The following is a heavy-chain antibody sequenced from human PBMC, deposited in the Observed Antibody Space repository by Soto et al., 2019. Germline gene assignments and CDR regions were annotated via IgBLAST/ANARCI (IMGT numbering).Heavy chain of an antibody. CDR2: FSLSGTT. CDR3: ARGMTPPGAPAWYYFDS. V-gene: IGHV4-4*07. J-gene: IGHJ4*02. D-gene: IGHD2-8*02. Sequence: SETLSLTCSVSGASIAVSSYWSWIRQPAGKGLEWIGRFSLSGTTNYSPSLRSRVTMSADVSKNQFSLGLTSVTAADTALYYCARGMTPPGAPAWYYFDSWGQGTLVTVSS. CDR1: GASIAVSSY.